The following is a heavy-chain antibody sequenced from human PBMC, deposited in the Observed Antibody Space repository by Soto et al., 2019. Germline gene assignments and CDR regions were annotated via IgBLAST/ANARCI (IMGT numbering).Heavy chain of an antibody. CDR3: ARSRRIRTNGYNYRAYYYYCMDV. Sequence: QVQLVQSGAEVKKPGSSVKVSCKASGGTFSSYAISWVRQAPGQGLEWMGGIIPIFGTANYAQQFQGRVTITADESTSTADMELSSLRSEDTAVYYCARSRRIRTNGYNYRAYYYYCMDVWGQGTTVTVS. V-gene: IGHV1-69*01. J-gene: IGHJ6*02. D-gene: IGHD5-12*01. CDR2: IIPIFGTA. CDR1: GGTFSSYA.